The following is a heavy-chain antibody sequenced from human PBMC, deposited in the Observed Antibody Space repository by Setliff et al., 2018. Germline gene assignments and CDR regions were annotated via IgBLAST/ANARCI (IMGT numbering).Heavy chain of an antibody. D-gene: IGHD6-25*01. V-gene: IGHV3-23*01. CDR2: ISNSGAK. J-gene: IGHJ4*02. Sequence: GGSLRLSCAASGFTFNNYFMIWVRQAPGKGLEWVSSISNSGAKYYVDSVKGRFTISRDNPRSTLYLQMNSLRAEDTALYYCANYEQRPRNLDYWGQGTLVTVSS. CDR3: ANYEQRPRNLDY. CDR1: GFTFNNYF.